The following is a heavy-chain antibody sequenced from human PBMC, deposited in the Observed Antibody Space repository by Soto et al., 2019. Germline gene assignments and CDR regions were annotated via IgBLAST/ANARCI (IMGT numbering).Heavy chain of an antibody. D-gene: IGHD6-13*01. CDR1: GYTLNEFS. J-gene: IGHJ6*02. CDR3: ATDRYSRGDYYYDMDV. V-gene: IGHV1-24*01. Sequence: ASVKVSCKVSGYTLNEFSMHWVRQDPGKGLEWMGGFDPEDGETIYAQTFKGRVTMTEDTSTDTAYMELSSLRSEDTAVYYCATDRYSRGDYYYDMDVWGQGTTVTFSS. CDR2: FDPEDGET.